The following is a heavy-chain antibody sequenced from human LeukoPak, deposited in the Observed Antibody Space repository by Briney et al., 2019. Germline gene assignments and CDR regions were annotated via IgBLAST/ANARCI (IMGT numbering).Heavy chain of an antibody. J-gene: IGHJ3*02. CDR2: INPSGGST. CDR1: GYTFTSYY. D-gene: IGHD3-22*01. V-gene: IGHV1-46*01. CDR3: ARDRASSGYYFDI. Sequence: ASVKVSCTASGYTFTSYYMHWVRQAPGQGLEWMGIINPSGGSTNYAQKLQGRVTMTRDTSTSTVYMELSSLRSEDTAVYYCARDRASSGYYFDIWGQGTMVTVSS.